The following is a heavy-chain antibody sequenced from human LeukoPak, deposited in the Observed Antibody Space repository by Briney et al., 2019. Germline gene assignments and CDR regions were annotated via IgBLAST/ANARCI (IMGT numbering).Heavy chain of an antibody. J-gene: IGHJ4*02. CDR3: AKGIWLTMISHLFDY. CDR2: ISGSGGST. CDR1: GFTFSSYA. D-gene: IGHD3-22*01. V-gene: IGHV3-23*01. Sequence: GGSLRLSCAASGFTFSSYAMSWVRQAPGKGPEWVSAISGSGGSTYYADSVKGRFTISRDNSKNTLYLQMNSLRAEDTAVYYCAKGIWLTMISHLFDYWGQGTLVTVSS.